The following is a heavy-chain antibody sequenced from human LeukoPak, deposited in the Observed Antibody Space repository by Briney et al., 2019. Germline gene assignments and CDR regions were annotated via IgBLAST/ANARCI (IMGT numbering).Heavy chain of an antibody. CDR1: GFTFSSYS. J-gene: IGHJ4*02. D-gene: IGHD1-14*01. CDR3: STDTRPGGY. CDR2: IKSEGDGGTA. Sequence: PGGSLRLSCAASGFTFSSYSMNWVRQAPGKGLEWIGRIKSEGDGGTADFAAPVKDRFIISRDDSKNALYLQMNSLKIEDTVMYYCSTDTRPGGYWGQGTLVTVSS. V-gene: IGHV3-15*01.